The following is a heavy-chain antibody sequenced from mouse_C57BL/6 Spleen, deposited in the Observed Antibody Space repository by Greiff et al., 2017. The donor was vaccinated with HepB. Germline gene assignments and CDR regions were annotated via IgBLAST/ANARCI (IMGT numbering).Heavy chain of an antibody. CDR1: GYTFTDYN. V-gene: IGHV1-18*01. CDR2: INPNNGGT. J-gene: IGHJ3*01. Sequence: EVQLQQSGPELVKPGASVKIPCKASGYTFTDYNMDWVKQSHGKSLEWIGDINPNNGGTIYNQKFKGKATLTVDKSSSTAYMELRSLTSEDTAVYYCARSPSYSNYGRFAYWGKGTLVTVAA. D-gene: IGHD2-5*01. CDR3: ARSPSYSNYGRFAY.